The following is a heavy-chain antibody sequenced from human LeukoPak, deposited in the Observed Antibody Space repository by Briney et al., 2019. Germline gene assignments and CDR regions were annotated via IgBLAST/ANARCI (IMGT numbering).Heavy chain of an antibody. V-gene: IGHV3-23*01. CDR2: ISGSGGST. J-gene: IGHJ4*02. CDR1: GFTFSSYA. D-gene: IGHD6-19*01. Sequence: GGSLGLSCAASGFTFSSYAMSWVRQAPGKGLEWVSGISGSGGSTHYADSVKGRFTISRDNSKNTLYLQMNSLRAEDTAVYYCAKDSFPGSSGWYYFDYWGQGTLVTVSS. CDR3: AKDSFPGSSGWYYFDY.